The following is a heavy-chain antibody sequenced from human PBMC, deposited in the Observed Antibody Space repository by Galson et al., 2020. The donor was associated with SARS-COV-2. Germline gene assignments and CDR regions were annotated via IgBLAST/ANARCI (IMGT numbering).Heavy chain of an antibody. V-gene: IGHV3-30*18. CDR3: AKDAWYYDVWRGYFPPRPIYYYYYMDV. Sequence: GGSLRLSCAASGFTFSSYGMHWVRQAPGKGLEWVAVISYDGSNQYYADPVKRRFTISRDNSKNTLYLQMNSLRAEDPAVYYCAKDAWYYDVWRGYFPPRPIYYYYYMDVWGKGTTVTVSS. D-gene: IGHD3-3*01. CDR1: GFTFSSYG. CDR2: ISYDGSNQ. J-gene: IGHJ6*03.